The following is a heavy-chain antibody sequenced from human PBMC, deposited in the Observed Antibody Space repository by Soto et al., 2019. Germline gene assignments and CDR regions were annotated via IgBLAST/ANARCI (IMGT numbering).Heavy chain of an antibody. D-gene: IGHD6-25*01. CDR2: STGAGGGT. V-gene: IGHV3-23*01. CDR3: AKGHSDYQGDYNYYGMDV. J-gene: IGHJ6*02. CDR1: GFPFSSYA. Sequence: GSLSLSCAASGFPFSSYAISLVRQAPGRGLEWVAASTGAGGGTYNLEAVKGRFTVSRDNSKKTVYLQLDGLRAEDTAVYYCAKGHSDYQGDYNYYGMDVWGQGTTVTVSS.